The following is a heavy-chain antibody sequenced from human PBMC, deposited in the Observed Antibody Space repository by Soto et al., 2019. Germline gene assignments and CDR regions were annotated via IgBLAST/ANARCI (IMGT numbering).Heavy chain of an antibody. Sequence: QVQLVQSGAEVKKPGSSVKVSCKASGGTFSSYAISWVRQAPGQGLEWMGGIIPIFGTANYAQKFQGRVTITANEATSTAYMELSSLRSEDTAVYYCASLPELERRMDYWGQGTLVTVSS. CDR2: IIPIFGTA. D-gene: IGHD1-1*01. CDR3: ASLPELERRMDY. J-gene: IGHJ4*02. V-gene: IGHV1-69*12. CDR1: GGTFSSYA.